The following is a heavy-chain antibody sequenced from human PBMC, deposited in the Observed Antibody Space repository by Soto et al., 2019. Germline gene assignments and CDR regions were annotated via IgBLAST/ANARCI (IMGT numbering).Heavy chain of an antibody. CDR2: ISSSSSTI. CDR3: ARDIESTVLHDAFDI. CDR1: GFTFSSYS. J-gene: IGHJ3*02. Sequence: GGSLRLSCAASGFTFSSYSMNWVRQAPGKGLEWVSYISSSSSTIYYADSVKGRFTISRDNAKNSLYLQMNSLRAEDTAVYYCARDIESTVLHDAFDIWGQGTMVTVSS. D-gene: IGHD4-17*01. V-gene: IGHV3-48*01.